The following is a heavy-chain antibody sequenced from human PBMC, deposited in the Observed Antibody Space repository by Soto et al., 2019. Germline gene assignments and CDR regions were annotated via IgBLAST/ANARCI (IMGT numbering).Heavy chain of an antibody. CDR1: GGSFSVHS. CDR3: STRAYDTNGYYRFDP. CDR2: INHSGRV. V-gene: IGHV4-34*01. Sequence: SETLSLTCAVYGGSFSVHSWTWIRHSPGKGLEWIGDINHSGRVNYSPSLKSRVTISLDTSKNQFSLTLSAVTAADTAMYYCSTRAYDTNGYYRFDPWGQGTLVTVSS. D-gene: IGHD3-22*01. J-gene: IGHJ5*01.